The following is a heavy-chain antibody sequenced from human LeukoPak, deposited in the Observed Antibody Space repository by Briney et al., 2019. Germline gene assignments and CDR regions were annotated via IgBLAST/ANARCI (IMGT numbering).Heavy chain of an antibody. V-gene: IGHV3-7*01. CDR1: GFTFRSYW. Sequence: GGSLRLSCAASGFTFRSYWMSWVRQAPGKGLEWVANIKQDGSEKYYVDSVKGRFTISRDNAKNSLYLQMNSLRAEDTAVYYCAKVRNFRAPNYYYYGMDVWGQGTTVTVSS. J-gene: IGHJ6*02. D-gene: IGHD3-3*01. CDR2: IKQDGSEK. CDR3: AKVRNFRAPNYYYYGMDV.